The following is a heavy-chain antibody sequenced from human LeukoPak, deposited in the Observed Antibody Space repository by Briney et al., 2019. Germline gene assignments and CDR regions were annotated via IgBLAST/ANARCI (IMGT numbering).Heavy chain of an antibody. CDR1: GLTFSSYA. J-gene: IGHJ4*02. D-gene: IGHD5-18*01. Sequence: GGSLRLSCADSGLTFSSYALSWVRQAPGKGLEWVSGISAGGSTYYADSVKGRFTISRDNSKNTLYLQMNSLRAEDTAVYYCARDLFTTMGPYYFDYWGQGTLVTVSS. CDR3: ARDLFTTMGPYYFDY. CDR2: ISAGGST. V-gene: IGHV3-23*01.